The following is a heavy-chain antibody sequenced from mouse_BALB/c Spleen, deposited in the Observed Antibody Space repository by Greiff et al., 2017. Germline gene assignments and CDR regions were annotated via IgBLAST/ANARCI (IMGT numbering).Heavy chain of an antibody. Sequence: QVHVKQSGAELVRPGSSVKISCKASGYAFSSYWMNWVKQRPGQGLEWIGQIYPGDGDTNYNGKFKGKATLTADKSSSTAYMQLSSLTSEDSAVYYCARDYYDRPLDYWGQGTTLTVSS. V-gene: IGHV1-80*01. D-gene: IGHD1-1*01. CDR2: IYPGDGDT. CDR3: ARDYYDRPLDY. J-gene: IGHJ2*01. CDR1: GYAFSSYW.